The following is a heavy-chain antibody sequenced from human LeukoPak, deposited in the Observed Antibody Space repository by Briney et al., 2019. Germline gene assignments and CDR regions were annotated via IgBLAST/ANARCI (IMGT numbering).Heavy chain of an antibody. Sequence: SDTLSLTCTVSGGSISSYYWSWIRRPPGKGLEWIGYIYYSGSTNYNPSLKSRVTISVDTSKNQFSLKLSSVTAADTAVYYCARHQEGYSYYAMDVWGQGTTVTVSS. CDR2: IYYSGST. V-gene: IGHV4-59*08. CDR1: GGSISSYY. J-gene: IGHJ6*02. CDR3: ARHQEGYSYYAMDV.